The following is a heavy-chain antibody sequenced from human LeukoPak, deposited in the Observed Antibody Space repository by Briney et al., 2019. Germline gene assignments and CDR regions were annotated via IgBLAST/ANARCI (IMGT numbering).Heavy chain of an antibody. Sequence: GESLKISCKGSGYNFNTYWIGWVRQMPGKGLEWMGIIYPGDSDTRYSPSFQGQVTISADKSISTVYLQWSSLEASDSAMYYCARPDYYDSSGYSDYWGQGTLVTVSS. CDR1: GYNFNTYW. V-gene: IGHV5-51*01. D-gene: IGHD3-22*01. CDR3: ARPDYYDSSGYSDY. J-gene: IGHJ4*02. CDR2: IYPGDSDT.